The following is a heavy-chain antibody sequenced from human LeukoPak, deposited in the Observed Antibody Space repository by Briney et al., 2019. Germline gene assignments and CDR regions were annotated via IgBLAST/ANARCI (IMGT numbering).Heavy chain of an antibody. CDR2: ISGSGVGT. J-gene: IGHJ4*02. D-gene: IGHD6-19*01. CDR1: GFTFSSYA. V-gene: IGHV3-23*01. Sequence: PGGSLRLSCAASGFTFSSYAMTWVRQTPGKGLEWVSAISGSGVGTYYADSVKGRFTISRDKSKNTLYLQMNTLRAEDSAVYYCAKDEGSGWFFFDYWGQGTQVTVSS. CDR3: AKDEGSGWFFFDY.